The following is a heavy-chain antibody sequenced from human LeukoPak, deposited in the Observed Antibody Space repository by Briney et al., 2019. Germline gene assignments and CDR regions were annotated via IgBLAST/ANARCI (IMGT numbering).Heavy chain of an antibody. Sequence: PGGSLRLSCAASGFTFSSYDMSWVRQAPGKGLEWVSAISGSGGSTYYADSVKGLFTISRDTSKNPVYLQMNSLRAEDTAVYYCTKAPGAYSVVGIPGFDYCG. CDR2: ISGSGGST. V-gene: IGHV3-23*01. J-gene: IGHJ4*01. CDR3: TKAPGAYSVVGIPGFDY. D-gene: IGHD3-22*01. CDR1: GFTFSSYD.